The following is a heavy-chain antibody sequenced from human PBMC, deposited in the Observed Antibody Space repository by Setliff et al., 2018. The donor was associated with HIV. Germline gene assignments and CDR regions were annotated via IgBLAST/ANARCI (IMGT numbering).Heavy chain of an antibody. V-gene: IGHV3-74*01. CDR1: GVTFSSYW. CDR2: INGDGDTT. CDR3: ARGGASSLPLDY. J-gene: IGHJ4*01. D-gene: IGHD6-13*01. Sequence: LSCTASGVTFSSYWMHWVRQVPGKGLLWVSRINGDGDTTYYADSVKGRFTISRDNAKNSLYLQMNSLRAEDTAIYYCARGGASSLPLDYWGHGTLVTVSS.